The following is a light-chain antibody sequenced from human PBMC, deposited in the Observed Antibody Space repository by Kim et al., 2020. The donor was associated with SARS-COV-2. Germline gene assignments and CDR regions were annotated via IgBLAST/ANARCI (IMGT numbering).Light chain of an antibody. CDR3: HQYNDWPPHT. Sequence: EIVMTQSPATLSVSPGERATLSCRASQSVGTNVAWYQQKPGQAPRLLIHDASSRATGLPARFSGSGSGTEFNLTISSLQSEDFALYFCHQYNDWPPHTFGQGTKVDIK. CDR1: QSVGTN. V-gene: IGKV3-15*01. CDR2: DAS. J-gene: IGKJ2*01.